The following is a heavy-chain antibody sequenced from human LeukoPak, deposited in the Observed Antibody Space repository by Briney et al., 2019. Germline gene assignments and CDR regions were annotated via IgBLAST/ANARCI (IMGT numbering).Heavy chain of an antibody. V-gene: IGHV3-72*01. D-gene: IGHD2-8*02. Sequence: GGSLRLSCAASGFTFSDHYMDWVRQTPGKGLEWVGRSRNKANSYTTEYAASVKGRFTISRDDSRNSLFLQMNSLKTDDTAVYYCARASRTGSYFFYWGQGTLVTVSS. CDR3: ARASRTGSYFFY. J-gene: IGHJ4*02. CDR1: GFTFSDHY. CDR2: SRNKANSYTT.